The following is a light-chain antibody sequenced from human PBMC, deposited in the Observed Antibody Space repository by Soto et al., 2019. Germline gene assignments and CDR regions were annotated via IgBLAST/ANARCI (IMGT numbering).Light chain of an antibody. J-gene: IGKJ3*01. CDR3: QQYGSSPRFT. Sequence: EIVLTQSPGTLSLSPGERATLSCRASQSVSSNYLAWYQQKPGQAPRLLIYGASSRATGIPDRFSGSGYGTDFTLTISRLEPEDFAVYYCQQYGSSPRFTFGPGNKVDIK. CDR1: QSVSSNY. V-gene: IGKV3-20*01. CDR2: GAS.